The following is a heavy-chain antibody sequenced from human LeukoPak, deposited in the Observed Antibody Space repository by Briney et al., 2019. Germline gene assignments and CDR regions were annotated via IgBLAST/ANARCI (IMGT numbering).Heavy chain of an antibody. CDR1: GGSIDSSSYY. CDR2: INHSRST. Sequence: PSETLSLTCTVSGGSIDSSSYYRGWIRQPPGKGLEWVGEINHSRSTNYNPSLKSRVTISVDTSKNQFSLKLSSVTAADTAVYYCARHQGVVDLWGRGSLVTVSS. D-gene: IGHD3-3*01. CDR3: ARHQGVVDL. J-gene: IGHJ2*01. V-gene: IGHV4-39*01.